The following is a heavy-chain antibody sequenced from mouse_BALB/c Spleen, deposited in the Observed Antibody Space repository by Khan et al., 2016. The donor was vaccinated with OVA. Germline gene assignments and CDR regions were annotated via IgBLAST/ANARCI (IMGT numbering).Heavy chain of an antibody. J-gene: IGHJ3*01. CDR3: ARLAYYYDSEGFAY. V-gene: IGHV5-6*01. Sequence: DVQLVESGGDLVKPEGSLKLSCAASGFTFSTYGMSWVRQTPDKRLEWVATISSGGSYTYYPDSVQGRFTLSRDTAKNTLYLQMSSLKSEDTAMFYCARLAYYYDSEGFAYWGQGTLVTVSA. D-gene: IGHD1-1*01. CDR2: ISSGGSYT. CDR1: GFTFSTYG.